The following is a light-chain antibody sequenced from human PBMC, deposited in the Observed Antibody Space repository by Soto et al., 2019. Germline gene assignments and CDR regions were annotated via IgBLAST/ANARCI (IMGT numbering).Light chain of an antibody. V-gene: IGKV2D-30*01. Sequence: DVGMTHSPLSLPVTLGQPASISCRSSQSLVYSDGNTYLSWFQQRPGQSPRRLIYKVSNCDSGVPDRFSGSGSGTDFTLKISRVEAEDVGVYYCMQGTHWPYTFGQGTKLEIK. CDR1: QSLVYSDGNTY. J-gene: IGKJ2*01. CDR2: KVS. CDR3: MQGTHWPYT.